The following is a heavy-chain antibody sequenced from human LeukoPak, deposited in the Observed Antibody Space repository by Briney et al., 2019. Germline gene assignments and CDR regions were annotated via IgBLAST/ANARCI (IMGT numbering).Heavy chain of an antibody. V-gene: IGHV1-2*02. D-gene: IGHD2-2*01. CDR3: ARASGGIVVVPAAVGGDY. Sequence: ASVKVSCRASGYTFTGYYMHWVRRAPGQGLEWMGWINPNSGGTNYAQKFQGRVTMTRDTSISTAYMELSRLRSDDTAVYYCARASGGIVVVPAAVGGDYWGQGTLVTVSS. J-gene: IGHJ4*02. CDR1: GYTFTGYY. CDR2: INPNSGGT.